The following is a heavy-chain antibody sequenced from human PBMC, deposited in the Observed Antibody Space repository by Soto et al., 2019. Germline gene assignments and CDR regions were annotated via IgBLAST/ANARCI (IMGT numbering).Heavy chain of an antibody. J-gene: IGHJ4*02. Sequence: ASVKVSCKASGYTFTSYGISWVRQAPGQGLEWMGWISAYNGNTKYAQKLQGRVTMTTDTSTSTAYMELSSLRSEDTAVYYCALWDSSSWYLYWGQGTLVTVSS. CDR3: ALWDSSSWYLY. CDR2: ISAYNGNT. D-gene: IGHD6-13*01. CDR1: GYTFTSYG. V-gene: IGHV1-18*01.